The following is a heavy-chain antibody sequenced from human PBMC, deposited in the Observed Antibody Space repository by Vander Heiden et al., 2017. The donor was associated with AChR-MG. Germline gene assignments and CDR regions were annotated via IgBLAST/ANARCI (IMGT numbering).Heavy chain of an antibody. V-gene: IGHV1-69*01. J-gene: IGHJ4*02. CDR2: IIPIFGTA. D-gene: IGHD2-2*01. Sequence: QVQLVQSGAEVKKPGSSVKVSCKASGGTFSSYAISWVRQAPGQGLEWMGGIIPIFGTANYAQKFQGRVTITADESTSTAYMELSSLRSEDTAVYYCARTSRCSSTSCYPIYYFDYWGQGTLVTVSS. CDR1: GGTFSSYA. CDR3: ARTSRCSSTSCYPIYYFDY.